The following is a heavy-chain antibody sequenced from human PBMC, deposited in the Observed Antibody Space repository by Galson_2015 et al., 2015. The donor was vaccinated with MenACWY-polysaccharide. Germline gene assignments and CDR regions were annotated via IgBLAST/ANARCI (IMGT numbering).Heavy chain of an antibody. V-gene: IGHV3-7*01. CDR1: GFTFSGFW. J-gene: IGHJ6*02. Sequence: SLRLSCAASGFTFSGFWMSWVRQAPGKGLEWVANIKQDGSEKYYVDSVKGRFTISRDNAKNSLYLQMNSLRAEDTAVYDCARGHYGMDVWGQGTTVTVSS. CDR2: IKQDGSEK. CDR3: ARGHYGMDV.